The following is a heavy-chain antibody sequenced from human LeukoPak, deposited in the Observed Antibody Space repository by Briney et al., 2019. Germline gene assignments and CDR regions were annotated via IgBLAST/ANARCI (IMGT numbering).Heavy chain of an antibody. J-gene: IGHJ4*02. CDR2: IYHSGST. Sequence: SETLSLTCAVSGYSISSGYYWGWIRQPPGKGLEWIGSIYHSGSTNYNPSLKSRVTMSVDTSKNQFSLKLSSVTAADTAVYYCARDHHYSYGENYWGQGTLVTVSS. CDR1: GYSISSGYY. V-gene: IGHV4-38-2*02. D-gene: IGHD5-18*01. CDR3: ARDHHYSYGENY.